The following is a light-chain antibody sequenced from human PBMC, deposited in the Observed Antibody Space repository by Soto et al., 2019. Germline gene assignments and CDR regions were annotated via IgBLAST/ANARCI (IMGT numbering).Light chain of an antibody. Sequence: VLTQSPGTLSLSPGERATLSCRASQTVSNTYLAWYQQRPGQAPRLLIYGASSRATGIPDRFSGSGSETDFTLTISRLEPEDFAVYYCQDYGSSWTFGQGTKVEIK. CDR3: QDYGSSWT. CDR1: QTVSNTY. CDR2: GAS. J-gene: IGKJ1*01. V-gene: IGKV3-20*01.